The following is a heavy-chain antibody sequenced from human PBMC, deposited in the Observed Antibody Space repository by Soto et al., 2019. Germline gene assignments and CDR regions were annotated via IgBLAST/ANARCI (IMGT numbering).Heavy chain of an antibody. CDR3: ARIKGWLQFGYYYCMDV. Sequence: QVTLKESGPVLVKPTETLTLTCTVSGFSLSNARMGVSWIRQPPGKALEWLAHIFSNDEKSYSTSLKSRLTIAKHTAKSHVVLNMTTRDPVDTATYYCARIKGWLQFGYYYCMDVWGHGTTVTVSS. J-gene: IGHJ6*02. CDR1: GFSLSNARMG. CDR2: IFSNDEK. V-gene: IGHV2-26*01. D-gene: IGHD5-12*01.